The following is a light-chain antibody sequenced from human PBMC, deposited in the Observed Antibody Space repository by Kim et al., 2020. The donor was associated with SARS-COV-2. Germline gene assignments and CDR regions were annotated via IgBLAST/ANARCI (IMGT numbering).Light chain of an antibody. J-gene: IGKJ5*01. CDR2: VVS. CDR3: MQSLQFPIA. Sequence: PASVSCKSSQSLMHNNGKTYFYWYLQKPGESPQLLIYVVSNRFSGVPDRFSGSGSATDVALKIRRVEAVDVGVYYCMQSLQFPIAFGQGTRLEIK. CDR1: QSLMHNNGKTY. V-gene: IGKV2D-29*02.